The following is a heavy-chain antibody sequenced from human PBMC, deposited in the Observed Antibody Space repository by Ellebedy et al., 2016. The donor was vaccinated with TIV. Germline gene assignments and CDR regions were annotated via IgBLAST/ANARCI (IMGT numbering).Heavy chain of an antibody. CDR3: ARGLRYNGSSGFFDP. D-gene: IGHD3-22*01. V-gene: IGHV3-11*01. CDR2: IRSTDGTI. CDR1: GFIFSDYY. J-gene: IGHJ5*02. Sequence: PGGSLRLSCAASGFIFSDYYMSWIRQAPGKGLEWVSNIRSTDGTIHYADSVKGRFTISRDNAKNSLYLQMNKLRAEDTAIYYCARGLRYNGSSGFFDPWGQGTLGTVSS.